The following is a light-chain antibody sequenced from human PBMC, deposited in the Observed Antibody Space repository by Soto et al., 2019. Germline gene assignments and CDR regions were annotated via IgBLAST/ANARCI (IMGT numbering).Light chain of an antibody. CDR2: AAS. J-gene: IGKJ4*01. Sequence: DIQMTQSPSSLSASVGDRATITCRARQRISSYLNWYQQKPGKAPKLLIYAASNLQSGVPSTFTGSGSGTDFTLTISSLQPEDFATYYCQQSFRTPLTFGGGTKVDIK. CDR3: QQSFRTPLT. CDR1: QRISSY. V-gene: IGKV1-39*01.